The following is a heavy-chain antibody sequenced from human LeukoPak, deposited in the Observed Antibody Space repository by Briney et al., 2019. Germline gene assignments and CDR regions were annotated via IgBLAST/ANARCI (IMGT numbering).Heavy chain of an antibody. D-gene: IGHD3-10*01. Sequence: SGPTLVKPTQTLTLTCTFSGFSLSTRGVGVGWIRQPPGKALEWLALIYWDDDKRYSPSLKSRLTITKDTSKNQVVLTMTNIDPVETATYFCAPKIEAGDYLDYWGQGTLGTGSS. CDR1: GFSLSTRGVG. V-gene: IGHV2-5*02. J-gene: IGHJ4*02. CDR2: IYWDDDK. CDR3: APKIEAGDYLDY.